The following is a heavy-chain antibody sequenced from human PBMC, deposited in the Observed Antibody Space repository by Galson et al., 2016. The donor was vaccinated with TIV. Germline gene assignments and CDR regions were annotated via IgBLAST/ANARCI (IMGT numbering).Heavy chain of an antibody. Sequence: SVKVSCKASGGTLTSSAINWVRQAPGQGLEWMGGIIPVLGMANYAQKFQGRVTVTADRSTNTFNMALNSLRSADTDVNHCARTPTTTGDTQDDSWGQGTLVRGSS. CDR1: GGTLTSSA. D-gene: IGHD4-17*01. J-gene: IGHJ4*02. V-gene: IGHV1-69*10. CDR2: IIPVLGMA. CDR3: ARTPTTTGDTQDDS.